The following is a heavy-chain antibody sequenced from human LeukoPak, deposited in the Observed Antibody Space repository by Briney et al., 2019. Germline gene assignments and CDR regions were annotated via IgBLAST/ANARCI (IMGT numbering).Heavy chain of an antibody. CDR3: ARGGIAGKYYGMDV. CDR1: GITFSSSG. Sequence: PGRSLRLSCVASGITFSSSGMHWVRQAPGKGLEWVAVIWYDGSDKYYADSVKGRFTISRDNSKNTLYLQMNSLRAEDTAVYYYARGGIAGKYYGMDVWGQGTTVTVSS. CDR2: IWYDGSDK. D-gene: IGHD6-13*01. J-gene: IGHJ6*02. V-gene: IGHV3-33*01.